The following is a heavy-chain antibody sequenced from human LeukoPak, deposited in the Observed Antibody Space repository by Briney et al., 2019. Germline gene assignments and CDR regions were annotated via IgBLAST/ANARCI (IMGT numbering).Heavy chain of an antibody. CDR2: IYSGGRT. Sequence: PGGSLRLSCADSGFTVSSNYMRWVRQAPGKGLEWDSVIYSGGRTHYADSVKGRFTISRDNSKNTLYLQMNSLRAEDTAVYYCARDRLHYDSLTGYPADWGQGTLVTVSS. CDR1: GFTVSSNY. V-gene: IGHV3-66*01. J-gene: IGHJ4*02. CDR3: ARDRLHYDSLTGYPAD. D-gene: IGHD3-9*01.